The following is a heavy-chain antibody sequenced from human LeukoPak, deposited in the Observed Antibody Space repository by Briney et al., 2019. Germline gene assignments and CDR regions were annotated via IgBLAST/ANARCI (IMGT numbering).Heavy chain of an antibody. D-gene: IGHD2-2*01. CDR3: ARGSQLLSDYNWLDP. J-gene: IGHJ5*02. CDR1: GYTFTSYY. V-gene: IGHV1-46*01. Sequence: GASVKVSCKSSGYTFTSYYMHWVRQAPGQGLEWMGIINPSGGSTSYAQKFQGRVTMTRDTSTSTVYMELSSLRSEDTAVYYCARGSQLLSDYNWLDPWGQGTLVTVSS. CDR2: INPSGGST.